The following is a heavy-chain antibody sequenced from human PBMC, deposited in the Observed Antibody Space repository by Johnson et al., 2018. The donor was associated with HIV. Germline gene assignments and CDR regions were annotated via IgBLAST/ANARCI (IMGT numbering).Heavy chain of an antibody. Sequence: VQLVESGGGLVQPGGSLRLSCAASGFTVSSNYMSWVRQAPGKGLEWVSGISWNSANIGHADSVKGRFTISRDNAKSSLYLQMNSLRPEDTALYYCAKDDRISSWGQGTMVIVSS. D-gene: IGHD1-14*01. CDR2: ISWNSANI. J-gene: IGHJ3*01. V-gene: IGHV3-9*01. CDR1: GFTVSSNY. CDR3: AKDDRISS.